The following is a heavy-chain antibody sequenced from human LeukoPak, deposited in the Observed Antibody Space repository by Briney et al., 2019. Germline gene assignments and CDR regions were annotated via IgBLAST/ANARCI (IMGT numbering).Heavy chain of an antibody. D-gene: IGHD2-2*02. V-gene: IGHV4-59*01. CDR1: GVSITTYY. Sequence: SETLSLTCTVSGVSITTYYWSWIRQAPGKGLEWIGFIYYSGNTNYNPSLKSRVTISVDTSKNQFSLKLSSVTAADTAVYYCARAYTSWSFDYWGQGTLVTVSS. CDR2: IYYSGNT. J-gene: IGHJ4*02. CDR3: ARAYTSWSFDY.